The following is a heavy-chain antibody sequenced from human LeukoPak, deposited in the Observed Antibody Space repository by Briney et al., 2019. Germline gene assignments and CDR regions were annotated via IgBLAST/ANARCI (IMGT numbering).Heavy chain of an antibody. D-gene: IGHD2/OR15-2a*01. CDR1: GFTFSTYN. Sequence: GGSLRLSCEASGFTFSTYNMNWVRQAPGKRLEWVSSITSSSSYVFYADSVKGRFTISRDNAKNSLYLQMNSLRAEDTAVFYCARDLGIAHTFDYWGQGTLVTVSS. CDR3: ARDLGIAHTFDY. V-gene: IGHV3-21*01. CDR2: ITSSSSYV. J-gene: IGHJ4*02.